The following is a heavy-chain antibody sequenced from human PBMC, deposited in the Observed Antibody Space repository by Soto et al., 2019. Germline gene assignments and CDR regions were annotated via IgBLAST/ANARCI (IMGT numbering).Heavy chain of an antibody. D-gene: IGHD3-22*01. CDR1: GFTFSSYW. CDR2: IKQDGSEK. J-gene: IGHJ4*02. CDR3: VGSDGSGYYDFDY. V-gene: IGHV3-7*01. Sequence: PGGSLRLSCAASGFTFSSYWMSWVRQAPGKGLEWVANIKQDGSEKYYVDSVKGRFTISRDNAKNLLYLQMNSLRVEDTAVHYCVGSDGSGYYDFDYWGQGTLVTVSS.